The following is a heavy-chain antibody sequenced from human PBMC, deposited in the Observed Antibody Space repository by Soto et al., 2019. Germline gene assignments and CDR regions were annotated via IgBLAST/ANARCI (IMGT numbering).Heavy chain of an antibody. CDR3: ERYRRQAVAGYTLDN. V-gene: IGHV4-4*09. D-gene: IGHD6-13*01. J-gene: IGHJ4*02. Sequence: SETLSLTCTVSGGSISSNYWTWIRQPPGKGLEWIGYVYNSGSTNYNPSLKSRVTISEDTSKSQFSLKVNSMTAADTAVYYCERYRRQAVAGYTLDNWGQGILVTVSS. CDR1: GGSISSNY. CDR2: VYNSGST.